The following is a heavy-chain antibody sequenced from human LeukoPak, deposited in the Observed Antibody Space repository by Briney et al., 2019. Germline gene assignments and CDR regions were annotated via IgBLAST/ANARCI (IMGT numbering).Heavy chain of an antibody. Sequence: GGSLRLSCAASGFTFSSYEMNWVRQAPGEGLEWVSYISSSGSTIYYADSVKGRFTISRDNAKTSLYLQMNSLRAEDTAVYYCARCEALRGVLFDYWGQGTLVTVSS. V-gene: IGHV3-48*03. CDR2: ISSSGSTI. D-gene: IGHD3-10*01. J-gene: IGHJ4*02. CDR3: ARCEALRGVLFDY. CDR1: GFTFSSYE.